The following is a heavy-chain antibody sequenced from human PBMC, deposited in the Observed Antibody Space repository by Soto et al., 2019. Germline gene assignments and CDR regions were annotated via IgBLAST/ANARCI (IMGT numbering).Heavy chain of an antibody. Sequence: PGVSLRLSCEASVFPFRRVSMNWVRQVPGKGLEWVASISSASSETWYADSVKGRFIISRDNAQNSLFLQMNTLRPEDSAIYYCARVAYWGPGNQVTVSS. CDR2: ISSASSET. V-gene: IGHV3-21*01. J-gene: IGHJ4*02. CDR3: ARVAY. CDR1: VFPFRRVS.